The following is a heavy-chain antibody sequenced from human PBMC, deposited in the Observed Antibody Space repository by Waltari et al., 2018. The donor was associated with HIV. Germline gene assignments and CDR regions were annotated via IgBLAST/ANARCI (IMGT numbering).Heavy chain of an antibody. V-gene: IGHV3-33*01. Sequence: VQLVESGGGVVQTGRSLILSCAVLGFTSSMYGMHWVRQAPGKGLEWVAVIWYDGSKKYYADSVKGRFTISRDNSKNTLYLQMNSLRDEDTAVYYCARGVHDFYYGMDVWGQGTSVTVSS. CDR2: IWYDGSKK. J-gene: IGHJ6*02. CDR3: ARGVHDFYYGMDV. CDR1: GFTSSMYG.